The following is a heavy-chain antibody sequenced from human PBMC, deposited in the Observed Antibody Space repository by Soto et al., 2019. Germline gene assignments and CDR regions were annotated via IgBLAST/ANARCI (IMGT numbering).Heavy chain of an antibody. CDR1: GFIFSNYG. V-gene: IGHV3-23*01. J-gene: IGHJ1*01. CDR2: ISGSGDRT. CDR3: ARVRISGSYYSAFQH. D-gene: IGHD1-26*01. Sequence: GGSLRLSCAASGFIFSNYGMSWVRQAPGKGLEWVSSISGSGDRTHNADSVKGRFTISRDNSKNTLYLQMNSLRAEDTAVYYCARVRISGSYYSAFQHWGQGTLVTVSS.